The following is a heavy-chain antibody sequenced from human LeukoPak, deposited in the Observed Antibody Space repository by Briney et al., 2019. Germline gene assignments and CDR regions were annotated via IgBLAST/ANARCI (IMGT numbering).Heavy chain of an antibody. CDR3: SRYRLDEAYCGGDCLDAFDI. Sequence: ASVKVSCKASGYTFTSYYMHWVRQAPGQGLEWMGWVNPDRGGTNYAQKFKGRVTMTTDTSMSTAYMELNTLTSDDTAVYYCSRYRLDEAYCGGDCLDAFDIWGQGTMVTVSS. V-gene: IGHV1-2*02. J-gene: IGHJ3*02. CDR2: VNPDRGGT. D-gene: IGHD2-21*02. CDR1: GYTFTSYY.